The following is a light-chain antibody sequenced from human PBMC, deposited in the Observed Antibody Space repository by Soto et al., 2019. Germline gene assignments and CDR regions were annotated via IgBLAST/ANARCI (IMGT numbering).Light chain of an antibody. Sequence: DLQMTQSPSTLSASVGDRVTITCRASQSVSSWLAWYQQKPGKAPKLLIFDASNLESGVPSRFSGSGSGTEFTLTISSLQPDDFATYYCQQYNSFSKTFGQGTKVEIQ. CDR3: QQYNSFSKT. CDR1: QSVSSW. CDR2: DAS. J-gene: IGKJ1*01. V-gene: IGKV1-5*01.